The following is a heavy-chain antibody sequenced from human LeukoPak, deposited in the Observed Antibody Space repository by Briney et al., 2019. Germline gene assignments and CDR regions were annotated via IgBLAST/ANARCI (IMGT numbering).Heavy chain of an antibody. D-gene: IGHD3-10*01. Sequence: GASVKVSCKASGYTFTSYGISWVRQAPGQGLEWMGWISAYNGNTNYAQKLQGRVTMTTDTSTSTAYMELRSLRSDDTAVYYCARVISNYYGSGSYSYGMDVWGQGTTVTVSS. V-gene: IGHV1-18*01. J-gene: IGHJ6*02. CDR1: GYTFTSYG. CDR2: ISAYNGNT. CDR3: ARVISNYYGSGSYSYGMDV.